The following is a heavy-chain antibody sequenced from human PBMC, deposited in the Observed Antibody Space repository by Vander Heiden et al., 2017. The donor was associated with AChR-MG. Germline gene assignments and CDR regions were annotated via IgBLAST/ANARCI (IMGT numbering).Heavy chain of an antibody. Sequence: QVQLVESGGGVVQPGRSLRLSCAASGFTFRSYAMHWVRQAPGKGLEWVAVISYDGSNKYYADSVKGRFTISRDNSKNTLYLQMNSLRAEDTAVYYCARDKVYYDFWSGYYPDYWGQGTLVTVSS. J-gene: IGHJ4*02. D-gene: IGHD3-3*01. V-gene: IGHV3-30-3*01. CDR1: GFTFRSYA. CDR3: ARDKVYYDFWSGYYPDY. CDR2: ISYDGSNK.